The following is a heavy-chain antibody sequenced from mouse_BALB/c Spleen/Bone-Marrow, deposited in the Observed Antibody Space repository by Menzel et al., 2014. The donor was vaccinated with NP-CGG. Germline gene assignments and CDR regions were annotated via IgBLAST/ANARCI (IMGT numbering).Heavy chain of an antibody. Sequence: EVQLQESGGGLVKPGGSLKLSCAASGFAFSSYDMSWVRQTPEKRLEWVAYVSSGGGSTYYPDTVKGRFTISRDNAKNTLYLQVSSLKSEDTAMYYCARHYGYGAMDYWGQGTSVTVSS. CDR2: VSSGGGST. CDR1: GFAFSSYD. D-gene: IGHD1-2*01. CDR3: ARHYGYGAMDY. V-gene: IGHV5-12-1*01. J-gene: IGHJ4*01.